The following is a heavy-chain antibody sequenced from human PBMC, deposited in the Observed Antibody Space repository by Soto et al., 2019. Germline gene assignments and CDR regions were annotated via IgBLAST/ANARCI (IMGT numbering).Heavy chain of an antibody. CDR2: INHSGST. J-gene: IGHJ5*02. Sequence: PSDTLSLTCAVYGGSFSVYYWSWIRQPPGKGLEWIGEINHSGSTNYNPSLKSRVTISVDTSKNQFSLKLSSVTAADTAVYYCARGCLGYCSSTRRWFDPWGQGTLVTVSS. V-gene: IGHV4-34*01. D-gene: IGHD2-2*01. CDR3: ARGCLGYCSSTRRWFDP. CDR1: GGSFSVYY.